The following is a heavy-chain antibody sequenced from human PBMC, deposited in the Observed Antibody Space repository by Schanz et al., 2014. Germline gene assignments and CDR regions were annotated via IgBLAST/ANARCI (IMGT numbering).Heavy chain of an antibody. CDR2: ISSSSSYI. J-gene: IGHJ6*03. D-gene: IGHD2-21*02. CDR1: GFTFHTYD. CDR3: ARPSDSSWYMDV. Sequence: EVHLEESGGGVVQPGRSLRLSCAASGFTFHTYDMHWVRQAPGKGLEWVSSISSSSSYISYADSVKGRFTISRDNAKNSLYLQMNSLRAEDTAVYYCARPSDSSWYMDVWGKGTTVTVSS. V-gene: IGHV3-21*01.